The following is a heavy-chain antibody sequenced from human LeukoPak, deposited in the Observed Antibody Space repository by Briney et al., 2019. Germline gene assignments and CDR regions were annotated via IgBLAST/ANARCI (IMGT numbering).Heavy chain of an antibody. V-gene: IGHV5-51*01. D-gene: IGHD6-13*01. CDR2: IYPGDSDS. CDR1: GYSFTNYW. CDR3: ARLSVIAADGTHYFDY. Sequence: GGSLKISCKGSGYSFTNYWIGWVRQMPGKGLEWMGIIYPGDSDSRNSPSFQAQVSISADKSINTAYLQWSSLKASDTAMYYCARLSVIAADGTHYFDYWGQGTLVTVYS. J-gene: IGHJ4*02.